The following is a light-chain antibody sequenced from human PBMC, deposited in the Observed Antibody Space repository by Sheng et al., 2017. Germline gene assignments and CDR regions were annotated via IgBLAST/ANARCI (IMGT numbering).Light chain of an antibody. Sequence: IVLTQSPGTLSLSPGEGATLSCRASQSVRGSQLAWYQQKPGQAPRLLIYDTSTRATGRPRQVSGSGSGTDFTLTISRLDSEDFGVFYCHQYLTGPITFGGGTKVEIK. CDR3: HQYLTGPIT. V-gene: IGKV3-20*01. CDR2: DTS. CDR1: QSVRGSQ. J-gene: IGKJ4*01.